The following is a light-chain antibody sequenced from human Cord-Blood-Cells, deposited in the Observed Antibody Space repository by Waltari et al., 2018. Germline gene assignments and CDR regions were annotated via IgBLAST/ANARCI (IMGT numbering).Light chain of an antibody. V-gene: IGKV2-28*01. CDR3: MQALQTPLT. Sequence: DIVMTQSPLSLPVTPGEPASISCRSSQSLLHSNGYNYLDWYLQKPGQSPQLLIYLGSNRASGVPDRFSGSGSGTDCTLIISRVEAEDVGVYYCMQALQTPLTVGGGTKVEIK. CDR2: LGS. J-gene: IGKJ4*01. CDR1: QSLLHSNGYNY.